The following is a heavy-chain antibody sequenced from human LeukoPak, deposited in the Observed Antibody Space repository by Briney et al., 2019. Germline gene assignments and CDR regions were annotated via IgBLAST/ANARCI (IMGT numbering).Heavy chain of an antibody. CDR3: ARGGSMIIA. CDR1: GGSISGSSNY. D-gene: IGHD3-22*01. Sequence: SETLSLTCTVSGGSISGSSNYWSWNRQPPGKGMEWIGYIYYSGSTNYNPSLKSRVTISVDTSKNQFSLKLSSVTAADTAVYYCARGGSMIIAWGQGTLVTVSS. CDR2: IYYSGST. V-gene: IGHV4-61*01. J-gene: IGHJ5*02.